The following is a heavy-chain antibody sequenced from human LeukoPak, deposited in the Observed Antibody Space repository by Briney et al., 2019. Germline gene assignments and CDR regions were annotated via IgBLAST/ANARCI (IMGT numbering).Heavy chain of an antibody. CDR3: AMSGYSSSWYRPLDY. CDR1: GYSFTSYW. CDR2: IDPSDSYT. D-gene: IGHD6-13*01. V-gene: IGHV5-10-1*01. J-gene: IGHJ4*02. Sequence: GESLRIFCKGSGYSFTSYWISWVRQMPGKGLEWMGRIDPSDSYTNYSPSFQGHVTISADKSISTAYLQWSSLKASDTAMYYCAMSGYSSSWYRPLDYWGQGTLVTVSS.